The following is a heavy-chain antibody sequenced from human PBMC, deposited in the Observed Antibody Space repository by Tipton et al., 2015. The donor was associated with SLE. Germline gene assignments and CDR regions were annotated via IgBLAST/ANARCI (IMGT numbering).Heavy chain of an antibody. CDR2: IYYSGST. CDR1: GGSISSSSYY. CDR3: ARALLRKDFRDY. J-gene: IGHJ4*02. D-gene: IGHD1-14*01. Sequence: TLSLTCTVSGGSISSSSYYWGWIRQPPGKGLEWIGSIYYSGSTYYNPSLKSRVTISVDTSKNQFSLKLSSVTAADTAVYYCARALLRKDFRDYWGQGTLVTGSS. V-gene: IGHV4-39*07.